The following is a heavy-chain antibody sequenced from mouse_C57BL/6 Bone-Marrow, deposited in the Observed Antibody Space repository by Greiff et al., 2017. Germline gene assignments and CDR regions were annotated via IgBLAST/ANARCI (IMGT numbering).Heavy chain of an antibody. Sequence: QVQLKQSGAELVRPGTSVKMSCKASGYTFTNYWIGWAKQRPGHGLEWIGDIYPGGGYTNYHEKFKGKATLTADKSSSTAYMQFSSLTSEDSAIYYCARLGGPYFDYWGQGTTLTVSS. CDR1: GYTFTNYW. V-gene: IGHV1-63*01. CDR2: IYPGGGYT. CDR3: ARLGGPYFDY. J-gene: IGHJ2*01.